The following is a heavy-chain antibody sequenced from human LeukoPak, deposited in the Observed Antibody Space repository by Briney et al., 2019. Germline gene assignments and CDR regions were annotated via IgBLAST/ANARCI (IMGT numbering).Heavy chain of an antibody. CDR1: GFTFSSYS. J-gene: IGHJ4*02. Sequence: GGSLRLSCAASGFTFSSYSMNWVRQAPGKGLEWVSSISSSSSYIYYADSVKGRFTISRDNAKNSLYLQMNSLRAEDTAVYYCASGAGRGWLHDYWGQGTLVTVSS. CDR2: ISSSSSYI. V-gene: IGHV3-21*01. D-gene: IGHD5-24*01. CDR3: ASGAGRGWLHDY.